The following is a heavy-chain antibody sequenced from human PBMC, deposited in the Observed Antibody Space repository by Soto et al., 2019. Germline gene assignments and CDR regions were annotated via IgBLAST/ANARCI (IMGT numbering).Heavy chain of an antibody. CDR3: ASHKRWLQFNCYYGMDV. J-gene: IGHJ6*02. CDR1: GGTFSSYA. D-gene: IGHD6-19*01. V-gene: IGHV1-69*12. Sequence: QVQLVQSGAEVKKPGSSVKVSCKASGGTFSSYAISWVRQAPGQGLEWMGGIISIFGTADYAQKFQGRVTITADASTSTTNMELSSLRSEDTAVYYCASHKRWLQFNCYYGMDVWGQGATVTVAS. CDR2: IISIFGTA.